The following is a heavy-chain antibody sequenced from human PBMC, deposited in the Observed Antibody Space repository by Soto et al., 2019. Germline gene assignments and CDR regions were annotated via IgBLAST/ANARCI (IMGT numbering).Heavy chain of an antibody. CDR2: INPSGGST. J-gene: IGHJ3*02. Sequence: ASVKVSCKASGYTFTNYYMHWVRQAPGQGLEWMGIINPSGGSTSYAQKFQGRVTMTRDTSTSTVYMELSSLRSDDTAVYYCARDRRITMTHDAFDIWGQGTMVTVS. CDR3: ARDRRITMTHDAFDI. V-gene: IGHV1-46*01. CDR1: GYTFTNYY. D-gene: IGHD3-22*01.